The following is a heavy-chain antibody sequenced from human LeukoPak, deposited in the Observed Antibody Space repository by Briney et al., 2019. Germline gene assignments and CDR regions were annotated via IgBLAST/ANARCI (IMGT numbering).Heavy chain of an antibody. CDR2: IRGSGGST. D-gene: IGHD3-10*01. V-gene: IGHV3-23*01. CDR3: AKDRRFGDPIGDY. CDR1: GFTFSSYA. J-gene: IGHJ4*02. Sequence: GGSLRLSCAASGFTFSSYAMSWVRQAPGKGLEWVSAIRGSGGSTNYGDSVKGRFTIFRDNSKNTLYLQMKSLRAEDTALYYCAKDRRFGDPIGDYWGQGTLVTVSS.